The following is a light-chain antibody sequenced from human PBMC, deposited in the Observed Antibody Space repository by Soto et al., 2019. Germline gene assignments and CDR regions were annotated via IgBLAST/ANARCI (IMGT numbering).Light chain of an antibody. V-gene: IGKV3-15*01. CDR1: QSVDIS. J-gene: IGKJ1*01. CDR2: GAS. CDR3: QQYRSWPRT. Sequence: IVLTHSPATLSVSPLERVSLSFRASQSVDISLAWYQQKPGQAPRLLIYGASTRATDMPGTFSGRGSGTEFTLTISSLRPEDFGVYYCQQYRSWPRTFGQGTKVDIK.